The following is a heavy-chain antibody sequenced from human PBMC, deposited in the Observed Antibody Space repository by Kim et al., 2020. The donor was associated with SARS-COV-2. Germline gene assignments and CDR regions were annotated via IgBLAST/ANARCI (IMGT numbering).Heavy chain of an antibody. CDR3: ARIRRPLTGVRGFDY. J-gene: IGHJ4*02. V-gene: IGHV1-18*01. Sequence: QKLQGRVTMTTDTSTSTAYMELRSLRSDDTAVYYCARIRRPLTGVRGFDYWGQGTLVTVSS. D-gene: IGHD3-9*01.